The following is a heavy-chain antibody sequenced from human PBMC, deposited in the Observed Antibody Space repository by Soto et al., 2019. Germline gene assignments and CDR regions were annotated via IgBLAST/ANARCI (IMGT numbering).Heavy chain of an antibody. Sequence: SETLALSCTVCGGSISSGGYYGSWIREHPWKGLEWIGYIYYSGSTDYNPSLKSRVTISVDTSKNQFSLKLSSVTAAETAVYYCARARRVEARSGAAFDIWGQGTMVTVSS. CDR2: IYYSGST. CDR1: GGSISSGGYY. J-gene: IGHJ3*02. V-gene: IGHV4-31*03. CDR3: ARARRVEARSGAAFDI. D-gene: IGHD6-6*01.